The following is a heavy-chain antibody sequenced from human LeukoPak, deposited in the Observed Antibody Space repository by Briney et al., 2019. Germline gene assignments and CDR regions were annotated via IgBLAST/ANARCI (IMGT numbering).Heavy chain of an antibody. CDR2: IYWDDNN. V-gene: IGHV2-5*02. J-gene: IGHJ6*03. CDR1: GFSLDTSEVS. D-gene: IGHD6-13*01. CDR3: ARLTSSWYAYYYYMDV. Sequence: ESGPTLVKPTQTLTLTCTFAGFSLDTSEVSVAWVRHPPGKALVWLALIYWDDNNRYSPSLKSRFIITKDTSYNQVVLTMTNVGPVDTATYYCARLTSSWYAYYYYMDVWGKGTTVTVS.